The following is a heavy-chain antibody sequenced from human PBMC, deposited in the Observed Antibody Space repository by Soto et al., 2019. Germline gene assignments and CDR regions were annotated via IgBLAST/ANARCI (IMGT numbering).Heavy chain of an antibody. Sequence: GESLKISCKGSGYTFTSYWIGWVRQMPGEGLEWMGVIYPSDSDIRYSPSFQGKVTISADKSITTAYLQWSSLKAADTAMYYCVRGGTSFGRFSDYWGQGTLVTVSS. CDR3: VRGGTSFGRFSDY. CDR2: IYPSDSDI. J-gene: IGHJ4*02. D-gene: IGHD2-15*01. V-gene: IGHV5-51*01. CDR1: GYTFTSYW.